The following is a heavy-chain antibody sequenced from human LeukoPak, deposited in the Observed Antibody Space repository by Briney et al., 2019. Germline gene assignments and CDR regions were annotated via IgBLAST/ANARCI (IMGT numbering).Heavy chain of an antibody. D-gene: IGHD4-17*01. J-gene: IGHJ4*02. V-gene: IGHV3-21*01. CDR1: GFTFSSYS. CDR3: ARDEDLRN. CDR2: ISSSSSYI. Sequence: GGSLRLSCAASGFTFSSYSMNWVRQAPGKGLEWVSSISSSSSYIYYAGSVKGRFTISRDNAKNSLYLQMNSLRAEDTAVYYCARDEDLRNWGQGTLVTVSS.